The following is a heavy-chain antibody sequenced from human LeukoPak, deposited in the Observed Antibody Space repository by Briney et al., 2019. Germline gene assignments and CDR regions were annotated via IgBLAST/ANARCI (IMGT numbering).Heavy chain of an antibody. CDR1: GCTFSNYA. CDR2: ISSSSRTK. Sequence: PAGSLTLSCAASGCTFSNYALSWLRQAPGKGLEGVSYISSSSRTKYYPASLKGRFTISRDNAKNSLYPQMNSLRADGTALYYCSRDMSAELGLYWFDPWGQGTLVTVSS. CDR3: SRDMSAELGLYWFDP. J-gene: IGHJ5*02. V-gene: IGHV3-48*04. D-gene: IGHD5-18*01.